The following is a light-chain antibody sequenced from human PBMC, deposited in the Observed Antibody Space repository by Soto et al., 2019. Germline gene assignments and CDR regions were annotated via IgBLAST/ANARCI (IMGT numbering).Light chain of an antibody. J-gene: IGLJ2*01. CDR2: DND. Sequence: QSVLMQPPSVSAAPGQKVTISCSGSSSNVGNNYVSWYQQFPGTAPKLLIYDNDKRPSGIPDRFSGPKSGTSATLGITGLQTGDEADYYCGTWDSSLSGVVFGGGTKLTVL. CDR1: SSNVGNNY. V-gene: IGLV1-51*01. CDR3: GTWDSSLSGVV.